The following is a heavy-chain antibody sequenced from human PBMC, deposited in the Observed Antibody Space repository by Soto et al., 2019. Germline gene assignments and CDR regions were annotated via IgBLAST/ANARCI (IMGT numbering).Heavy chain of an antibody. CDR1: GFTFSNAW. V-gene: IGHV3-15*01. D-gene: IGHD3-3*01. CDR3: TTHTKTYYDFWSGYWHHFDY. J-gene: IGHJ4*02. Sequence: VGSLRLSCAASGFTFSNAWMSWVRQAPGKGLEWVGRIKSKTDGGTTDYAAPVKGRFTISRDDSKNTLYLQMNSLKTEDTAVYYCTTHTKTYYDFWSGYWHHFDYWGQGTLVTVSS. CDR2: IKSKTDGGTT.